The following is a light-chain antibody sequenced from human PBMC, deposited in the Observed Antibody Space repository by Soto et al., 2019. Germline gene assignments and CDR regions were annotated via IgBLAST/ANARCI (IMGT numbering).Light chain of an antibody. CDR3: QQYDSYALT. CDR2: KAS. CDR1: QSISSW. V-gene: IGKV1-5*03. J-gene: IGKJ4*01. Sequence: DIQMTQSPSTLSASVGDRVTITCRASQSISSWLPWYQQKPGKAPKLLIYKASTLESGVPSRFSGSGSGTEFTLTISSLQPDDSATYYCQQYDSYALTFGGGTKVEIK.